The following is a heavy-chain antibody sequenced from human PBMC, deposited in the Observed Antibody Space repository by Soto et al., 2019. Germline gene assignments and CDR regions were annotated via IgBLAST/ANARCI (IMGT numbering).Heavy chain of an antibody. J-gene: IGHJ4*02. Sequence: GGSLRLSCAASGFTFSSYAMTWVRQAPGKGLEWVSAIASGGGSTYYADSVKGRFTFSRHNSKNTLYLQMNSLRAEDTAVYYCAARLHLGELSFDYWGQGTLVTVSS. CDR3: AARLHLGELSFDY. D-gene: IGHD3-16*02. V-gene: IGHV3-23*01. CDR1: GFTFSSYA. CDR2: IASGGGST.